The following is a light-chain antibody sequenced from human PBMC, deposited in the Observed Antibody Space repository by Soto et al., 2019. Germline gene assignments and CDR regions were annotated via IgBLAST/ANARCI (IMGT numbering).Light chain of an antibody. CDR2: GAS. CDR1: QSVSIN. V-gene: IGKV3-15*01. J-gene: IGKJ1*01. CDR3: QQYNSWPRTWT. Sequence: EIVMTQSPATLSVSPGERATLSCRASQSVSINLAWYQQKPGQAPRLLIYGASTRATGIPARFSGSGSGTEFTLTISSLRSEDFAVYHCQQYNSWPRTWTFGQGTKVDIK.